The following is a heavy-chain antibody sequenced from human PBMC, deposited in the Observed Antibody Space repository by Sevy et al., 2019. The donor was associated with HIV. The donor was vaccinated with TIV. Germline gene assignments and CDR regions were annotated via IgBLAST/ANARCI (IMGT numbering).Heavy chain of an antibody. CDR2: ISYDGSNK. V-gene: IGHV3-30*18. CDR3: AKGPVWGSYRSFDY. J-gene: IGHJ4*02. Sequence: GGSLRLSCAASGFTFSSYGMHWVRHAPGKGLEWVAVISYDGSNKYYADSVKGRFTISRDNSKNTLYLQMNSLRAEDTAVYYCAKGPVWGSYRSFDYWGQGTLVTVSS. D-gene: IGHD3-16*02. CDR1: GFTFSSYG.